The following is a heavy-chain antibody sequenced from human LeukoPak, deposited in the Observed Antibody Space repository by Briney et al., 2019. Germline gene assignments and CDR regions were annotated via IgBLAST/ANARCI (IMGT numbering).Heavy chain of an antibody. V-gene: IGHV4-59*12. Sequence: SETLSLTCSVSGGSIGVYYWNWIRQPPGKGLEWIGYIYYSGSTNYNPSLKSRVTISVDTSKNQFSLKLSSVTAADTAVYYCARDIVVVDNYYYYYYGMDVWGQGTTVTVSS. CDR2: IYYSGST. D-gene: IGHD2-15*01. J-gene: IGHJ6*02. CDR3: ARDIVVVDNYYYYYYGMDV. CDR1: GGSIGVYY.